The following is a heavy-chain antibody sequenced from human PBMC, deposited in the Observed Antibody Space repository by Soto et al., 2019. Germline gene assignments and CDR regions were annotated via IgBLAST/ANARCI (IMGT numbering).Heavy chain of an antibody. Sequence: TSVKVSCKVSGYTLTELSMPWVRQAPGKGLERMGGFDPEDGETIYAQKFQGRVTMTEDTSTDTAYMELSSLRSEDTAVYYCATMKLRYFDWLPQNAFVIWGQGTMVTVSS. CDR2: FDPEDGET. J-gene: IGHJ3*02. V-gene: IGHV1-24*01. CDR3: ATMKLRYFDWLPQNAFVI. D-gene: IGHD3-9*01. CDR1: GYTLTELS.